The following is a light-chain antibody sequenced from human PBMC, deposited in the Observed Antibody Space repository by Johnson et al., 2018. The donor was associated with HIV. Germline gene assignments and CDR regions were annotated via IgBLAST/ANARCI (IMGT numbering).Light chain of an antibody. J-gene: IGLJ1*01. CDR3: GTWDSSLRSGF. V-gene: IGLV1-51*01. CDR2: DNN. CDR1: SSNIGNNY. Sequence: QSILTQPPSVSAAPGQKVTISCSGSSSNIGNNYVSWFRQLPLRAPKVLIYDNNKRPSGIPDRFSGSTSGQSATLGITGLHTGDEADYYCGTWDSSLRSGFFGTGTNVTVL.